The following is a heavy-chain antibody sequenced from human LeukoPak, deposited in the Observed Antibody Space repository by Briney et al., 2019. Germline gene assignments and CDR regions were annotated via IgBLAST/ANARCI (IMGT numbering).Heavy chain of an antibody. CDR2: ISAYNGHT. D-gene: IGHD2-15*01. J-gene: IGHJ6*03. CDR1: GYTFNSYG. CDR3: ARGYCSGGSCYKYYYYMDV. V-gene: IGHV1-18*01. Sequence: ASVKVSCKASGYTFNSYGISWVRQAPGQGLEWMGWISAYNGHTNYAQKFQGRVTITADESTSTAYMELSSLRSEDTAVYYCARGYCSGGSCYKYYYYMDVWGKGTTVTISS.